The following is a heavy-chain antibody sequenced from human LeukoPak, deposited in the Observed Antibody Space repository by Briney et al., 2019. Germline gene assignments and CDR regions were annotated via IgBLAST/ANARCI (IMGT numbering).Heavy chain of an antibody. CDR3: ARDGGGVPAAHGSNYLDY. D-gene: IGHD2-2*01. CDR1: GGSISSYY. J-gene: IGHJ4*02. V-gene: IGHV4-59*01. Sequence: SETLSLTCTVSGGSISSYYWSWIRQPPGKGLEWIGYIYYSGSTNYNPSLKSRVTISVDTSKNQFSLKLSSVTAADTAVYYCARDGGGVPAAHGSNYLDYWGQGTLVTVSS. CDR2: IYYSGST.